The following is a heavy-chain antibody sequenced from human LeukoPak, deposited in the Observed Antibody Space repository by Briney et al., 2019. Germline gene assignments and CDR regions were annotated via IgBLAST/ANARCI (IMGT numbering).Heavy chain of an antibody. Sequence: RAGGSLRLSCAASGFTFSSYGMHWVRQAPGKGLEWVAVISYDGSNKYYADSVKGRFTISRDNSKNTLYLQMNSLRAEDTAVYYCAKDHGPAGRGRFDYWGQGTLVTVSS. V-gene: IGHV3-30*18. J-gene: IGHJ4*02. CDR1: GFTFSSYG. D-gene: IGHD2-2*01. CDR2: ISYDGSNK. CDR3: AKDHGPAGRGRFDY.